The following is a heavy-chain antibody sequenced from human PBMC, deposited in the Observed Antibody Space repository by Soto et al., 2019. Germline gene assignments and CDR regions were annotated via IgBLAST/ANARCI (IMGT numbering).Heavy chain of an antibody. CDR1: GGSISSYY. J-gene: IGHJ6*03. V-gene: IGHV4-59*08. D-gene: IGHD2-2*01. Sequence: QVQLQESGPGLVKPSETLSLTCTVSGGSISSYYWSWIRQPPGKGLEWIGYIYYSGSTNYNPSLKSRVTISVDTSKNQFSLKLSSVTAADTAVYYCARHSSHYYYYMDVWGTGTTVTVSS. CDR2: IYYSGST. CDR3: ARHSSHYYYYMDV.